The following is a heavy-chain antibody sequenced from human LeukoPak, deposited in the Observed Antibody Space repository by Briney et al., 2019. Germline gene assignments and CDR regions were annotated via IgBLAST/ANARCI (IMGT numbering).Heavy chain of an antibody. J-gene: IGHJ2*01. Sequence: GGSLRLSCAASGLSVRSNYLTWVRQAPGKGLEWVSVIHTGGSAYYADSVKGRFTISRDNAKNSVYLQMNGLKAEDTAVYHCVGGPGWVFDLWGRGTLVTVSS. CDR2: IHTGGSA. D-gene: IGHD6-19*01. CDR1: GLSVRSNY. V-gene: IGHV3-53*01. CDR3: VGGPGWVFDL.